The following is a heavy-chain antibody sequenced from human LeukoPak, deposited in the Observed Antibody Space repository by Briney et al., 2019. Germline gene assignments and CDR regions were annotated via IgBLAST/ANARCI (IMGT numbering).Heavy chain of an antibody. CDR2: ISHSGST. V-gene: IGHV4-59*08. CDR3: ARLRDGDYGGYFDY. D-gene: IGHD4-23*01. J-gene: IGHJ4*02. Sequence: SETLSLTCAVYGGSISSYYWSWIRQSPGKGLEWIGHISHSGSTKYSSSLKSRAIISSDTSKNQFSLKLSSVTAADTALYYCARLRDGDYGGYFDYWGQGTLVTASS. CDR1: GGSISSYY.